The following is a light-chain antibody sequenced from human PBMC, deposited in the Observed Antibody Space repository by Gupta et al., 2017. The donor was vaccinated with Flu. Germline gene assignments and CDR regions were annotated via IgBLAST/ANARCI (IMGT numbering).Light chain of an antibody. CDR2: KND. CDR1: SSHSGSNT. CDR3: PQWDDILDVPV. Sequence: RVTISCSGTSSHSGSNTVSRYQQLHGAAPKVCSDKNDDRASGAPARFSGTQTGASVSLAIAGLQSEDESICFCPQWDDILDVPVFGGGTRLTV. V-gene: IGLV1-44*01. J-gene: IGLJ2*01.